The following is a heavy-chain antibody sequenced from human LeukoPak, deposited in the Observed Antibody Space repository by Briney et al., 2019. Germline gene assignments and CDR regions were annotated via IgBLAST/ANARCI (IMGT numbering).Heavy chain of an antibody. CDR3: ARTSWYYDFWSGYPPWAFDI. D-gene: IGHD3-3*01. J-gene: IGHJ3*02. CDR1: GGSISSYY. CDR2: IYTSGST. Sequence: SETLSLTCTVSGGSISSYYWSWIRQPAGKGLEWVGRIYTSGSTNYNPSLKSRVTMSVGTSKNQFSLKLSSVTAADTAVYYCARTSWYYDFWSGYPPWAFDIWGQGTMVTVSS. V-gene: IGHV4-4*07.